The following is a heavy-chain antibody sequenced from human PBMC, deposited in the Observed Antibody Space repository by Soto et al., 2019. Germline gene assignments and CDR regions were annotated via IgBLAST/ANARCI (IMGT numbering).Heavy chain of an antibody. Sequence: QVQLVESGGGVVQPGRSLRLSCAASGFSFSSYGMHWVRQAPGKGLEWVAVIWYDGSNKYYGDSVKGRFTISRDNSKNTLYQQMNSLRAEDTAVYYCPRSPPGVAGRYYFDYWGQGTLITVSS. D-gene: IGHD6-6*01. V-gene: IGHV3-33*01. J-gene: IGHJ4*02. CDR3: PRSPPGVAGRYYFDY. CDR2: IWYDGSNK. CDR1: GFSFSSYG.